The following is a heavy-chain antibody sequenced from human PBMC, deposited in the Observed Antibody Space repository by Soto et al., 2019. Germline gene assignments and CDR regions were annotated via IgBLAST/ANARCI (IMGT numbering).Heavy chain of an antibody. CDR1: VFAFTRSA. CDR2: IVVGSGNT. D-gene: IGHD3-22*01. V-gene: IGHV1-58*01. Sequence: SVKVSCKTPVFAFTRSAVQWVRQARGQRLEWIGWIVVGSGNTNYAQKFQERVTITRDMSKSTAYMELSSLRSEDTAVYYCAADDNPGYWGQGTLVTVSS. CDR3: AADDNPGY. J-gene: IGHJ4*02.